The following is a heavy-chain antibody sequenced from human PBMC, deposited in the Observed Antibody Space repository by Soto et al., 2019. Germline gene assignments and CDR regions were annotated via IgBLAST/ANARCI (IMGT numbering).Heavy chain of an antibody. CDR1: GYTFTSYG. V-gene: IGHV1-18*01. CDR3: ARKAAAWSYYCYGMDV. J-gene: IGHJ6*02. CDR2: ISAYNGNT. D-gene: IGHD6-13*01. Sequence: AASVKVSCKASGYTFTSYGISWVRQAPGQGLEWMGWISAYNGNTNYAQKLQGRVTMTTDTSTSTAYMELRSLRSDDTAVYYCARKAAAWSYYCYGMDVWGQGTTVTSSS.